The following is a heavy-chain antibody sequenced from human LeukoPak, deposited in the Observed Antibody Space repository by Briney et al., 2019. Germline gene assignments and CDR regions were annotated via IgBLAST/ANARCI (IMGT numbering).Heavy chain of an antibody. Sequence: GGSLRLSCAASGFTFSSYDMHWVRQATGKGLGWVSAIGTAGDTYYPGSVKGRFTISRENAKNSLYLQMNSLRAGDTAVYYCARVQGLDFRWYFDLWGRGTLVTVSS. V-gene: IGHV3-13*01. CDR2: IGTAGDT. J-gene: IGHJ2*01. CDR1: GFTFSSYD. CDR3: ARVQGLDFRWYFDL.